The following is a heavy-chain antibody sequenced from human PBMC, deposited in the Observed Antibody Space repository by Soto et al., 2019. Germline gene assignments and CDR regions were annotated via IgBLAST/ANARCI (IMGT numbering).Heavy chain of an antibody. J-gene: IGHJ4*02. Sequence: QITLTESGPTLVQPTQTLTLTCTFSGFSLSTSGVGVGRIRQPPGKALEWLALIYWADDKRYSPSLKRRLTVTKGTSKSQAVLTLATIAPVDTSTYYCPHHLAYYASAVYYWWQGTLGAFSS. D-gene: IGHD3-10*01. CDR2: IYWADDK. CDR3: PHHLAYYASAVYY. V-gene: IGHV2-5*02. CDR1: GFSLSTSGVG.